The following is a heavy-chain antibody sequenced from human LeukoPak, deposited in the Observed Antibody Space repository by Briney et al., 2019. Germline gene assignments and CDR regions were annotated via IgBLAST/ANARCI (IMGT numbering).Heavy chain of an antibody. D-gene: IGHD6-13*01. CDR3: ARDLVYSSPPAGMDV. CDR2: IIPIFGTA. CDR1: GGTFSSYA. J-gene: IGHJ6*02. Sequence: SVKVSCKASGGTFSSYAISWVRQAHGQGLELMGGIIPIFGTANYAQKFQGRVTITADESTSTAYMELSSLRSEDTAVYYCARDLVYSSPPAGMDVWGQGTTVTVSS. V-gene: IGHV1-69*01.